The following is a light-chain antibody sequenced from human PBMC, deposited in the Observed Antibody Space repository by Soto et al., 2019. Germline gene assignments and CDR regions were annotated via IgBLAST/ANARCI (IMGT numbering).Light chain of an antibody. Sequence: DIQMTQSPSSLSASVGDRVTITCRARQSISSDLNWYQQKPAKAPKLLIYAASSLQSGVPSRFSGSGSGTDVNLTISSLQPEEFATYDCQQSYSTPYTFGQVTKLEIK. CDR2: AAS. J-gene: IGKJ2*01. CDR3: QQSYSTPYT. V-gene: IGKV1-39*01. CDR1: QSISSD.